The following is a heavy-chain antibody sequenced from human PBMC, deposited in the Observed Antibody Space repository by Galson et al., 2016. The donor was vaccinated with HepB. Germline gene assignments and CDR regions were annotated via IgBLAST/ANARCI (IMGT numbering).Heavy chain of an antibody. D-gene: IGHD5-24*01. J-gene: IGHJ6*02. V-gene: IGHV3-33*06. Sequence: SLRLSCAASGFTFRNYGTHWVRQAPGKGLEWVAAIWYDGNNKYYADSVKGRFTISRDNSKNTLYLQMSSLRVEDTAVYFCVKDLGGAGWLQSGRITYYGMDVWGQGTTVTVSS. CDR3: VKDLGGAGWLQSGRITYYGMDV. CDR2: IWYDGNNK. CDR1: GFTFRNYG.